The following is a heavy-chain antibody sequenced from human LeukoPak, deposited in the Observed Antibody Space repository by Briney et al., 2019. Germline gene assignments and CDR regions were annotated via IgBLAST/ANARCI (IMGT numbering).Heavy chain of an antibody. Sequence: PGGSLRLSCAASGFTVSSNYMSWVRQAPGKGLEWVSVIYSGGSTYYAGSVKGRFTISRDNSKNTLYLQINSLRAEDAAVYYCARDPGGPHTVKWDAFDIWGQGTMVTVSS. V-gene: IGHV3-53*01. CDR3: ARDPGGPHTVKWDAFDI. D-gene: IGHD2-2*02. CDR2: IYSGGST. CDR1: GFTVSSNY. J-gene: IGHJ3*02.